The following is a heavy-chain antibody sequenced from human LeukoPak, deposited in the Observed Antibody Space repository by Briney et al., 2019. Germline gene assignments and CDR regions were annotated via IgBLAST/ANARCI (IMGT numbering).Heavy chain of an antibody. V-gene: IGHV3-48*03. CDR1: GFDINRLE. J-gene: IGHJ3*01. D-gene: IGHD3-16*02. CDR2: ITSTGGTK. CDR3: VRPLASLHYPDVFDW. Sequence: GGSLTLSCAASGFDINRLEMYWVRQAPGKGLEWISYITSTGGTKYYADSVRGRFTISRDNSKDSLYLQLHSLSAEDTAAYYCVRPLASLHYPDVFDWWGQGTSVTVSS.